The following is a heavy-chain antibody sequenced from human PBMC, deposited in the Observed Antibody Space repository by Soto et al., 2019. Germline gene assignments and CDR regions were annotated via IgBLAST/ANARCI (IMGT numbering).Heavy chain of an antibody. CDR2: IYYSGNT. CDR3: ARDRLMATAGTTPHYCGLDC. CDR1: GGYIRSGGYY. V-gene: IGHV4-31*03. J-gene: IGHJ6*02. D-gene: IGHD5-18*01. Sequence: SETLSLTCTVSGGYIRSGGYYWSWVRQNPRRGLEWIGNIYYSGNTYYIPSLKSRLTISVDTSKNQFSLNQSPVTAAVTAVDYCARDRLMATAGTTPHYCGLDCWGQGTTVTVSS.